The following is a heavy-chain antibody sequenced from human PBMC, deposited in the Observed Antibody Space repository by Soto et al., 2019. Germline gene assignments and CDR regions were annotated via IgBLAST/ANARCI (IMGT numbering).Heavy chain of an antibody. Sequence: EVQLVQSGAEVKKPGESLRISCKGSGYSFTSYWISWVRQMPGKGLEWMGRIDPSDSYTNYSPSFQGHVTISADKSISTAYLQWSSLMASDTAMYYCARHKCGGDCYDPFDYWGQGTLVTVSS. CDR3: ARHKCGGDCYDPFDY. CDR1: GYSFTSYW. J-gene: IGHJ4*02. V-gene: IGHV5-10-1*03. D-gene: IGHD2-21*02. CDR2: IDPSDSYT.